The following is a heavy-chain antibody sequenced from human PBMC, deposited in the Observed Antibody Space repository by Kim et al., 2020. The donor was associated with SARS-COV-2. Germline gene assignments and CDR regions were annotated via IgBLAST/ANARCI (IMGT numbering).Heavy chain of an antibody. CDR3: ARDSVVVVAYDAFDI. CDR1: GFTFSSYG. V-gene: IGHV3-33*01. J-gene: IGHJ3*02. Sequence: RGSLRLSCAASGFTFSSYGMHWVRQAPGKGLEWVAVIWYDGSNKYYADSVKGRFTISRDNSKNTLYLQMNSLRAEDTAVYYCARDSVVVVAYDAFDIWGQGTMVTVSS. CDR2: IWYDGSNK. D-gene: IGHD2-15*01.